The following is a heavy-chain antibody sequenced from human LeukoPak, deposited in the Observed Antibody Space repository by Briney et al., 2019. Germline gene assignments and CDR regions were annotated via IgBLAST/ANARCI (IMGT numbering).Heavy chain of an antibody. D-gene: IGHD3-22*01. J-gene: IGHJ6*02. CDR1: GGTFSSYT. Sequence: SVKVSCKASGGTFSSYTISWVRQAPGQGLEWMGRIIPILGIANYAQKFQGRVTITADKSTSTAYMELSSLRSEDTAVYYCARAPNYYDSSGYLFYYYGMDVWGQGTTVTVSS. CDR3: ARAPNYYDSSGYLFYYYGMDV. V-gene: IGHV1-69*02. CDR2: IIPILGIA.